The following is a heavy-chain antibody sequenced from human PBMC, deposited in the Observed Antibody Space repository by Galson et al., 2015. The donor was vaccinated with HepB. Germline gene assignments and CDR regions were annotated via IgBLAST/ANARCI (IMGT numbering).Heavy chain of an antibody. V-gene: IGHV1-3*01. D-gene: IGHD6-13*01. CDR3: ARVGGSSSWWDYYYGMDV. J-gene: IGHJ6*02. CDR1: GYTFTSYA. Sequence: SVKVSCKASGYTFTSYAMHWVRQAPGQRLEWMGWINAGNGNTKYSQKFQGRVTITRDTSASTAYMEMSSLRSEDTAVYYCARVGGSSSWWDYYYGMDVWGQGTTVTVSS. CDR2: INAGNGNT.